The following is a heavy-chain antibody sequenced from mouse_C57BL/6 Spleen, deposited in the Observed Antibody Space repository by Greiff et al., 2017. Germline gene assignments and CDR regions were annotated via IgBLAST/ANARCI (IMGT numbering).Heavy chain of an antibody. V-gene: IGHV5-16*01. CDR1: GFTFSDYY. CDR2: INYDGSST. CDR3: ARDDGYYKGFAY. D-gene: IGHD2-3*01. J-gene: IGHJ3*01. Sequence: EVQVVESEGGLVQPGSSMKLSCTASGFTFSDYYMAWVRQVPEKGLEWVANINYDGSSTYYLDSLKSRFIISRDNAKNILYLQMSSLKSDDTATYYCARDDGYYKGFAYWGQGTLVTVSA.